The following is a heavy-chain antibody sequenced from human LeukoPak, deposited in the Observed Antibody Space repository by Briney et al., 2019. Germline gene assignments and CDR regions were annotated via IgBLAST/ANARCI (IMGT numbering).Heavy chain of an antibody. CDR1: GFTVSSNY. D-gene: IGHD6-19*01. V-gene: IGHV3-66*01. CDR2: IYSGGST. Sequence: GGSLRLSCAASGFTVSSNYMSWVRQAPGKGLEWVSVIYSGGSTYYADSVKGRFTISRDNSKNTLYLQMNSLRAEDTAVYYCAKDRVSGWLDDAFDIWSQGTMVTVSS. J-gene: IGHJ3*02. CDR3: AKDRVSGWLDDAFDI.